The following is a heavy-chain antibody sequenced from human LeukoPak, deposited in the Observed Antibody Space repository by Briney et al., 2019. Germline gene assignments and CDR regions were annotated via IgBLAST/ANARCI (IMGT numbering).Heavy chain of an antibody. Sequence: SETLSLTCTVSGYSISSGYYWGWVRQPPGKGLGWIGRIYHSGSPYYNPSLTSRVTISVDTSKTQFSLKLSSATAADTAVYYCARESGYSSSSFDYWGQGTLVTVS. J-gene: IGHJ4*02. CDR3: ARESGYSSSSFDY. D-gene: IGHD6-6*01. CDR1: GYSISSGYY. V-gene: IGHV4-38-2*02. CDR2: IYHSGSP.